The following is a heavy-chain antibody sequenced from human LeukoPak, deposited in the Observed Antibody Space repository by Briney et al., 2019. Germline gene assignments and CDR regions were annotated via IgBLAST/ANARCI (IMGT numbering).Heavy chain of an antibody. J-gene: IGHJ3*02. V-gene: IGHV3-48*01. Sequence: QTGGSLRLSCAASGFTFSSYSMNWVRQAPGKGLEWVSYISSSSSTIYYADSVKGRFTISRDNAKNSLYLQMNSLRAEDTAVYYCARSDFWSGLYAFDIWGQGTMVTVSS. CDR2: ISSSSSTI. CDR3: ARSDFWSGLYAFDI. CDR1: GFTFSSYS. D-gene: IGHD3-3*01.